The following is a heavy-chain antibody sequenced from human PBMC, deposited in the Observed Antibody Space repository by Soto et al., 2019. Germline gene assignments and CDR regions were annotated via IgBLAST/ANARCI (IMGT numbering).Heavy chain of an antibody. CDR1: GFTFSSYA. Sequence: QVQLVESGGGVVQPGRSVRLSCAASGFTFSSYAIHWVREAPGKGLEWVAVIRYDRSTQYNADSVKGRFTISRDNSKNTLYLQMNSLRDEDTAVYYCARDGGSYSNVYSAFDIWGQGTMVTVSS. CDR2: IRYDRSTQ. CDR3: ARDGGSYSNVYSAFDI. D-gene: IGHD5-18*01. V-gene: IGHV3-30-3*01. J-gene: IGHJ3*02.